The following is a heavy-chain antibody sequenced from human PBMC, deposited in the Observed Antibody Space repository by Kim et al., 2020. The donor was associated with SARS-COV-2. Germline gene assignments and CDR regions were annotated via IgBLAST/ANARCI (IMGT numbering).Heavy chain of an antibody. D-gene: IGHD3-9*01. CDR1: GGSFSGYY. V-gene: IGHV4-34*01. CDR3: ASLPWAVLRYFDWQTPYQH. J-gene: IGHJ1*01. CDR2: INHSGST. Sequence: SETLPLTCAVYGGSFSGYYWSWIRQPPGKGLEWIGEINHSGSTNYNPSLKSRVTISVDTSKNQFSLKLSSVTAADTAVYYCASLPWAVLRYFDWQTPYQHWGHGTMATVSS.